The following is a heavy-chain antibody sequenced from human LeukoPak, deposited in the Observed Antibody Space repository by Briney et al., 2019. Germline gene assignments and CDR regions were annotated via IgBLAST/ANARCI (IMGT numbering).Heavy chain of an antibody. CDR2: VSYSGTT. CDR1: GCSIRSYY. V-gene: IGHV4-59*01. D-gene: IGHD2-2*01. J-gene: IGHJ5*02. CDR3: ARVGSSRYCSSSSCYVLKWFDP. Sequence: SETLSLTGTVCGCSIRSYYWTWVRQPPGKGLEWLAYVSYSGTTDYNPSLKRRVTLSLGTSDNQVSLRLTSVTAADTAVYDCARVGSSRYCSSSSCYVLKWFDPWGQGTLVTVSS.